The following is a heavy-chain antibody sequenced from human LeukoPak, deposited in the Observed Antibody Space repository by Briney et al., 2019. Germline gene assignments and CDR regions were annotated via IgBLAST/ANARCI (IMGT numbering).Heavy chain of an antibody. V-gene: IGHV3-11*04. CDR1: GFTFSDYY. Sequence: GGSLRLXCAASGFTFSDYYMSWIRRAPGKGLEWVSYISSSGSTIYYADSVKGRFTISRDNAKNSLYLQMNSLRAEDTAVYYCARSFDPGIAVAQDYWGQGTLVTVSS. J-gene: IGHJ4*02. CDR2: ISSSGSTI. D-gene: IGHD6-19*01. CDR3: ARSFDPGIAVAQDY.